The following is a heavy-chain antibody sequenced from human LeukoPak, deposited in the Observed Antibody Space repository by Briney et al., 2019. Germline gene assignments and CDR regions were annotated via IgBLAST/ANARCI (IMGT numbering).Heavy chain of an antibody. CDR2: ISWNSGSI. CDR3: AKCTYYYGSGSYSD. V-gene: IGHV3-9*01. CDR1: GFTFDDYA. D-gene: IGHD3-10*01. Sequence: GGSLRLSCAASGFTFDDYAMHWVRQAPGKGLEWVSGISWNSGSIGYADSVKGRFTISRDNAKNSLYLQMNSLRAEDTALYYCAKCTYYYGSGSYSDWGQGTLVTVSS. J-gene: IGHJ4*02.